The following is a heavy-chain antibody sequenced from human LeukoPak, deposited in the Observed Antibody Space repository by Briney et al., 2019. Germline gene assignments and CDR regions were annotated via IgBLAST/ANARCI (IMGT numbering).Heavy chain of an antibody. Sequence: SETLSLTCTVSGYSISNGHYWGWIRQPPGKGLEWIGSISHTGSSYYNPSLKSRVTISVDTSKNQFSLKLSSVTAADTAVYYCARLLRVGYCSTTSCNWFDPWGQGTLVTVSS. J-gene: IGHJ5*02. V-gene: IGHV4-38-2*02. CDR3: ARLLRVGYCSTTSCNWFDP. CDR2: ISHTGSS. CDR1: GYSISNGHY. D-gene: IGHD2-2*03.